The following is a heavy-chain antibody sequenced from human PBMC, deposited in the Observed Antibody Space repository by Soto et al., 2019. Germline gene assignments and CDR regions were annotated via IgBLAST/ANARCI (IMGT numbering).Heavy chain of an antibody. V-gene: IGHV1-69*13. CDR2: IIPIFGTA. D-gene: IGHD5-12*01. CDR1: GGTFSSYA. CDR3: ARGDSNAGYPTS. J-gene: IGHJ4*02. Sequence: SVKVSFKASGGTFSSYAISWVRQAPGQGLEWMGGIIPIFGTANYAQKFQGRVTITADESTSTAYMELSSLRSEDTAVYYCARGDSNAGYPTSWGQGTLVTVSS.